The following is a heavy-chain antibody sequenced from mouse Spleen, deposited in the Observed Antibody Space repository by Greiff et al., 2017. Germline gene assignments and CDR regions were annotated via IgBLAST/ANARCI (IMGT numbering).Heavy chain of an antibody. CDR2: ISGGGGNT. CDR1: GFTFSSYT. J-gene: IGHJ3*01. V-gene: IGHV5-9*04. D-gene: IGHD1-1*01. Sequence: EVHLVESGGGLVKPGGSLKLSCEASGFTFSSYTMSWVRQTPGKRLEWVATISGGGGNTYYTDSVKGRFNITRDNAKNTLDLQMSSLRSKDTAVYYGARPGYGSGAWFAYWGQGTLVTVSA. CDR3: ARPGYGSGAWFAY.